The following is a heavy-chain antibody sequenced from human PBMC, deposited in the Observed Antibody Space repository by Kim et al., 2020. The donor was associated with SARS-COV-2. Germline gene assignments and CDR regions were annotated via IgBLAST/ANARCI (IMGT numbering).Heavy chain of an antibody. CDR2: TSGSGGSK. V-gene: IGHV3-23*01. CDR1: GFAFKSHA. D-gene: IGHD4-17*01. J-gene: IGHJ4*02. CDR3: AKGPPTVSPFSHDF. Sequence: GGSLRLSCAASGFAFKSHAMTWVRQTPGKGLEWVSTTSGSGGSKYYADSVKGRFTISRDNSKNTVYLQMDSLKVDDTAIYFCAKGPPTVSPFSHDFWGQGTLVTVSS.